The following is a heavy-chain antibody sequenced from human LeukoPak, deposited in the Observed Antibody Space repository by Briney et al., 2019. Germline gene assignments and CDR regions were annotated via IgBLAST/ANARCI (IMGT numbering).Heavy chain of an antibody. CDR2: IYYSGST. J-gene: IGHJ5*02. CDR3: ARGVVIVVEGWFDP. V-gene: IGHV4-31*03. Sequence: SQTLSLTCTVSGGSISSGGYYWSWIRQHPGKGLEWIEYIYYSGSTYYNPSLKSRVTISVDTSKNQFSLKLSSATAADTAVYYCARGVVIVVEGWFDPWGQGTLVTVSS. D-gene: IGHD3-22*01. CDR1: GGSISSGGYY.